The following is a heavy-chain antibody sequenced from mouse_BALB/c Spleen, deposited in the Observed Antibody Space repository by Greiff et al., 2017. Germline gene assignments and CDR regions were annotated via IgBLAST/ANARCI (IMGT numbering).Heavy chain of an antibody. V-gene: IGHV1-4*01. J-gene: IGHJ4*01. CDR1: GYTFTSYL. D-gene: IGHD2-2*01. CDR3: ARYGYDDAMDY. CDR2: INPSTGYT. Sequence: VQLQQSGAELVKPGASVKMSCKASGYTFTSYLMHWVKQRPGQGLEWIGYINPSTGYTEYNQKFKDKATLTADKSSSTAYMQLSSLTSADSAVYYGARYGYDDAMDYWGQGTSVTVSS.